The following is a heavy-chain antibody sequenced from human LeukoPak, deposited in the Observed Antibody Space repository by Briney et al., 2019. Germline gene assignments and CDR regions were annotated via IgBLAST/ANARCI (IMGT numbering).Heavy chain of an antibody. J-gene: IGHJ4*02. CDR2: INPNSGGT. V-gene: IGHV1-2*06. CDR1: GYTFTGYS. CDR3: ARNTYYYGSGSYYNLYYFDY. D-gene: IGHD3-10*01. Sequence: GASVKVSCKASGYTFTGYSMHRVRQAPGQGLEWMGRINPNSGGTNYAQKFQGRVTTTRDTSISTAYMELSRLRSDDTAVYYCARNTYYYGSGSYYNLYYFDYWGQGTLVTVSS.